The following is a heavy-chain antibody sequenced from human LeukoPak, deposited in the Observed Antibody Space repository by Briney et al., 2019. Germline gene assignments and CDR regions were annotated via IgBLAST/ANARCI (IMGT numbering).Heavy chain of an antibody. D-gene: IGHD4-17*01. V-gene: IGHV3-9*01. CDR2: ISRNSGSI. CDR1: GFPLDDYA. Sequence: GGSLTLSCAASGFPLDDYAMHWARHAPGGGLECVSGISRNSGSIDYADSVKGRFTNPRDNAKNSLYLQMNSLRAEDTALYYCAKDYGTWARGMDVWGQGTTVTVSS. CDR3: AKDYGTWARGMDV. J-gene: IGHJ6*02.